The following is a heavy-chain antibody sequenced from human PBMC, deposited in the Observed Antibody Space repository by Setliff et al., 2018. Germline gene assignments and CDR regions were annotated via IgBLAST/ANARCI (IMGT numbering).Heavy chain of an antibody. CDR3: ARGGIAAAGRKGVFEY. J-gene: IGHJ4*02. CDR1: GYTFTAYY. V-gene: IGHV1-46*01. D-gene: IGHD6-13*01. Sequence: ASVKVSCKASGYTFTAYYMHWVRQAPGQGLEWMGIVHTGGGSASYAQKFQGRVTMTSDTSTSTVYMEVNSVRSDDTAIYYCARGGIAAAGRKGVFEYWGQGSQVTVSS. CDR2: VHTGGGSA.